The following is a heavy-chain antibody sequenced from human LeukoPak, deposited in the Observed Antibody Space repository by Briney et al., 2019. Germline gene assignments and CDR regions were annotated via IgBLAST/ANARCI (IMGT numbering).Heavy chain of an antibody. J-gene: IGHJ4*02. V-gene: IGHV3-30-3*01. CDR1: GFTFSSYA. CDR3: ARAQGGYCSSTSCYRYFDY. Sequence: GGSLRLSCAASGFTFSSYAMHWVRQAPGKGQEWVAVISYDGSNKYYADSVKGRFTISRDNSMNTLYLQMNSLRAEDTAVYYCARAQGGYCSSTSCYRYFDYWGQGTLVTVSS. D-gene: IGHD2-2*01. CDR2: ISYDGSNK.